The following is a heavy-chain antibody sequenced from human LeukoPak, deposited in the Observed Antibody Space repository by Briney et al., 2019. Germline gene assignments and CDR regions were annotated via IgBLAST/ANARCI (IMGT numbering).Heavy chain of an antibody. D-gene: IGHD3-22*01. CDR3: ARHEGSSGYYDYFDY. V-gene: IGHV4-39*01. CDR2: IYYSGST. CDR1: GGSISSSSYY. J-gene: IGHJ4*02. Sequence: PSETLSLTCTVSGGSISSSSYYWGWIRQPPGKGLEWTGSIYYSGSTYYNPSLKSRVTISVDTSKNQFSLKLSSVTAADTAVYYCARHEGSSGYYDYFDYWGQGTLVTVSS.